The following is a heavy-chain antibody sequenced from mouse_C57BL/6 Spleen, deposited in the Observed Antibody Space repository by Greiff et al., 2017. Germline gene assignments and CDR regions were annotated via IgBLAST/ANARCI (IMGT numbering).Heavy chain of an antibody. V-gene: IGHV1-52*01. J-gene: IGHJ2*01. CDR1: GYTFTSYW. CDR3: ARGDGNYGRGRSPGYFDD. D-gene: IGHD2-1*01. Sequence: QVQLQQPGAELVRPGSSVKLSCKASGYTFTSYWMHWVKQRPIQGLEWIGNIDPSDSETHYNQKFKDKATLTVDKSSSTAYMQLSSLTSEDSAVYYCARGDGNYGRGRSPGYFDDWGQGTTLTVSS. CDR2: IDPSDSET.